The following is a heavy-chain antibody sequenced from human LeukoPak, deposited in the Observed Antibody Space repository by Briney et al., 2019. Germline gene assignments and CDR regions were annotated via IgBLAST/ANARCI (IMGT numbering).Heavy chain of an antibody. CDR1: GFTFSSYG. D-gene: IGHD6-13*01. V-gene: IGHV3-30*03. Sequence: HPGGSLRLSCAASGFTFSSYGMHWVRQAPGKGLEWVAVISYDGSNKYYADSVKGRFTISRDNSKNTLYLQMKSLRAEDTALYYCAREDSSSRLNYFDYWGQGTLVTVSS. CDR3: AREDSSSRLNYFDY. CDR2: ISYDGSNK. J-gene: IGHJ4*02.